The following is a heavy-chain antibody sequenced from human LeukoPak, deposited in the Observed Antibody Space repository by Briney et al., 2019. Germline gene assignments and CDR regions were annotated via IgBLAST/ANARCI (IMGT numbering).Heavy chain of an antibody. D-gene: IGHD6-13*01. CDR3: AGGGYSSSWYFGP. V-gene: IGHV4-34*01. CDR2: INHSGST. CDR1: GGSFSGYY. J-gene: IGHJ5*02. Sequence: SETLSLTCAVYGGSFSGYYWSWIRQPPGKGLEWIGEINHSGSTNYNPSLKSRVTISVDTSKNQFSLKLSSVTAADTAVYYCAGGGYSSSWYFGPWGQGTLVTVSS.